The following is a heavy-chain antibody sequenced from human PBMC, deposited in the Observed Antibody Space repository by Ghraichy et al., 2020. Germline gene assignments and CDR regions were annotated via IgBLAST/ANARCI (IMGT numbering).Heavy chain of an antibody. CDR3: AKDRGDSGSYVDY. Sequence: LSLTCAASGFTFSSYAMSWVRQAPGKGLEWVSAISGSGGSTYYADSVKGRFTISRDNSKNTLYLQMNSLRAEDTAVYYCAKDRGDSGSYVDYWGQGTLVTVSS. D-gene: IGHD1-26*01. CDR2: ISGSGGST. CDR1: GFTFSSYA. J-gene: IGHJ4*02. V-gene: IGHV3-23*01.